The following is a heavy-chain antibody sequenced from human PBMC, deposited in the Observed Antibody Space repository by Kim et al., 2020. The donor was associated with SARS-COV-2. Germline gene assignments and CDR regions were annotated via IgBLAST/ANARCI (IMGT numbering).Heavy chain of an antibody. Sequence: GGSLRLSCAASGLTFSTYAMTWVRQAPGKGLEWLSSISDSGDKTYCADSVKGRFTISRDNSKNTLYLRINSLRAEDTAVYYCAKDPRTSPGWGAFDSWG. J-gene: IGHJ3*02. V-gene: IGHV3-23*01. CDR3: AKDPRTSPGWGAFDS. CDR2: ISDSGDKT. D-gene: IGHD3-16*01. CDR1: GLTFSTYA.